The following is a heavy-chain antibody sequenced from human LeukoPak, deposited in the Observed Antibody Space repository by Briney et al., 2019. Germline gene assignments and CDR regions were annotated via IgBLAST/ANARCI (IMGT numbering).Heavy chain of an antibody. D-gene: IGHD1-7*01. CDR3: ARAADWNYYFDY. V-gene: IGHV1-69*05. J-gene: IGHJ4*02. CDR1: GYTFTSYT. CDR2: IIPIFGTA. Sequence: ASVKVSCKASGYTFTSYTISWVRQAPGQGLEWMGRIIPIFGTANYAQKFQGRVTITTDESTSTAYMELSSLRSEDTAVYYCARAADWNYYFDYWGQGTLVTVSS.